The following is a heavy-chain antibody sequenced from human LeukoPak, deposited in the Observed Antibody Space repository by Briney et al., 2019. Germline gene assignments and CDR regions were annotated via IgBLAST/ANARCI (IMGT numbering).Heavy chain of an antibody. CDR1: GFTVSSNY. D-gene: IGHD5-24*01. Sequence: GGSLRLACAAYGFTVSSNYMSWDRQAPGKGLEWVSVTYSGGSTYYADSVRGRFTISRDSSKNTLSLQMNSLTAEDTGVYFCAKHGDAERWLQSYFDSWGPGTLVTVSS. CDR2: TYSGGST. CDR3: AKHGDAERWLQSYFDS. V-gene: IGHV3-53*01. J-gene: IGHJ4*02.